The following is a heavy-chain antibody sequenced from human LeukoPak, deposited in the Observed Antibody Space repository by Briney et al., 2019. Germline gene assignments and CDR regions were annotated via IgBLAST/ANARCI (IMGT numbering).Heavy chain of an antibody. Sequence: PSETLSLTCTVAGGSISSYYCSWIRQPPGKGLELIGYIYYSGSTNYNPSLKSRVTISVDTSKNQFSLKLSSVTAADTAVYYCARGTYDFWSNNWFDPWGQGTLVTVSS. J-gene: IGHJ5*02. D-gene: IGHD3-3*01. CDR2: IYYSGST. V-gene: IGHV4-59*01. CDR3: ARGTYDFWSNNWFDP. CDR1: GGSISSYY.